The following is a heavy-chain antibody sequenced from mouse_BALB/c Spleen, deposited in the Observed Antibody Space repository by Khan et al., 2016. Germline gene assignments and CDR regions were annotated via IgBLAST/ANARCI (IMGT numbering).Heavy chain of an antibody. Sequence: QVQLQQSGAELARPGASVKLSCKASGYTFTDYYINWVKQRTGQGLEWIGEIYPGSGNTYYNEKFKGKATLTADKSSSTAYMQISSLTSEDSAVYFCARSVYYGSYFDYWGQGTTLTVSS. CDR1: GYTFTDYY. J-gene: IGHJ2*01. CDR3: ARSVYYGSYFDY. CDR2: IYPGSGNT. D-gene: IGHD2-2*01. V-gene: IGHV1-77*01.